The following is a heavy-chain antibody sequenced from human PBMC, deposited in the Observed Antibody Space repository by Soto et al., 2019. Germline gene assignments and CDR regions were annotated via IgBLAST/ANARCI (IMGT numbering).Heavy chain of an antibody. CDR1: GLTFRNYA. V-gene: IGHV3-48*03. D-gene: IGHD3-16*02. CDR3: VCGKYDYAWGSYRPPDY. J-gene: IGHJ4*02. CDR2: ITSDGNTV. Sequence: EVQLVESGGGLVQPGGSLRLSCAASGLTFRNYAMNWVRQAPGKGLEWVSKITSDGNTVYYADSVKGRFTISRDNPKNSLYLQMNRLRAEDGALYYCVCGKYDYAWGSYRPPDYWGQGTLVTVS.